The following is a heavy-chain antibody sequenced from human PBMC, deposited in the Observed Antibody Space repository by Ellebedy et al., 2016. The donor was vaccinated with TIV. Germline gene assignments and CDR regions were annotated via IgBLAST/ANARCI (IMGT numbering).Heavy chain of an antibody. V-gene: IGHV6-1*01. Sequence: SQTLSLTXXISGDSVSSNSAAWNWIRQSPSRGLEWLGRTYYRSKWYNDYAVSVKSRITINPDTSKNQFSLQLNSVTPEDTAVYYCARDLADAHYYDSSGYYYYYGMDVWGQGTTVTVSS. CDR1: GDSVSSNSAA. D-gene: IGHD3-22*01. CDR2: TYYRSKWYN. CDR3: ARDLADAHYYDSSGYYYYYGMDV. J-gene: IGHJ6*02.